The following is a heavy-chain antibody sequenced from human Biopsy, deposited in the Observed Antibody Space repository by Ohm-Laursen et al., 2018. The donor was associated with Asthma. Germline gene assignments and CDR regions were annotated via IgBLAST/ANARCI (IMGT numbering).Heavy chain of an antibody. CDR1: GFTFGDYW. V-gene: IGHV3-7*01. CDR2: IKHDGTEK. Sequence: SLRLSCAAFGFTFGDYWMSWVRKVPGKGLEWVANIKHDGTEKNHVDSLKGRFTISRDNAKNSLYLQMNSLRAEDTAVYYCARTFHFRSPYHAEHYQLWGQGTLVTVSS. D-gene: IGHD3-3*02. CDR3: ARTFHFRSPYHAEHYQL. J-gene: IGHJ1*01.